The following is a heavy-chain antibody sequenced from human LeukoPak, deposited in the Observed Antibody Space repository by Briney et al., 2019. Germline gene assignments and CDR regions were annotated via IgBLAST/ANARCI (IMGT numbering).Heavy chain of an antibody. CDR1: GFTFSSYT. CDR2: MSNDGN. D-gene: IGHD1-26*01. V-gene: IGHV3-30*04. CDR3: ARDGGGGGSYPDY. Sequence: PGGSLRLSCAASGFTFSSYTMHWVRQAPGKGLEWVAVMSNDGNYYADSEKGRFTISRDNSKNTLYLQMSSLRPEDTAVYYCARDGGGGGSYPDYWGQGTLVTVSS. J-gene: IGHJ4*02.